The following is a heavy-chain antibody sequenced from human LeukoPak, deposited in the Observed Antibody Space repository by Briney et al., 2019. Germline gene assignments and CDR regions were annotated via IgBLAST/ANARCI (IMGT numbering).Heavy chain of an antibody. J-gene: IGHJ4*02. CDR3: ARSREVLPAGTIDY. D-gene: IGHD6-13*01. V-gene: IGHV3-21*01. CDR2: ISSGSSCI. CDR1: GFTFTNYR. Sequence: GGSLRLSCAASGFTFTNYRMNWVRQAPGKGLEWVSSISSGSSCIYSADSVKGRFTISRDNAKNSLYLQMNSLRAEDSAVYYCARSREVLPAGTIDYWGQGALVTVSS.